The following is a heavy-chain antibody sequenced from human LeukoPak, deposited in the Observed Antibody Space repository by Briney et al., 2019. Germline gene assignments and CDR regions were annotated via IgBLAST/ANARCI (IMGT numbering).Heavy chain of an antibody. CDR2: ISYDGSNK. Sequence: GGSLRLSCAASGFTFSSYGMHWVRQAPGKGLEWVAVISYDGSNKYYADSVKGRFTISRDNSKSTLYLQMNSLRAEDTAVYYCAKDMWLVYYYGMDVWGQGTTVTVSS. J-gene: IGHJ6*02. D-gene: IGHD6-19*01. CDR1: GFTFSSYG. V-gene: IGHV3-30*18. CDR3: AKDMWLVYYYGMDV.